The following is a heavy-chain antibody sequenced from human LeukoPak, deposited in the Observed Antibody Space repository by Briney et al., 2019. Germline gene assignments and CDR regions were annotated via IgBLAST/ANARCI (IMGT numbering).Heavy chain of an antibody. CDR3: ARDFGVTVVPAAIGY. CDR1: GFTFSSYS. J-gene: IGHJ4*02. Sequence: GGSLRLSCAASGFTFSSYSMNWVRQAPGKGLEWVSSISSSSSYIYYADSVKGRFTISRDNAKNSLYLQMNSLRAEDTAVYYCARDFGVTVVPAAIGYWGQGTLVTVSS. V-gene: IGHV3-21*01. D-gene: IGHD2-2*01. CDR2: ISSSSSYI.